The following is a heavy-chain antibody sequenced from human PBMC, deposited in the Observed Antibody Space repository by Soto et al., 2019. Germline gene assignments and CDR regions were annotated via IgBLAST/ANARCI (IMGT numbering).Heavy chain of an antibody. D-gene: IGHD2-15*01. CDR1: GLSLDTSGVG. J-gene: IGHJ3*01. CDR2: IYWDDDR. Sequence: QITLRESGSTLVKPTETLTLTCTVSGLSLDTSGVGVAWIRQPPGKALEWLASIYWDDDRRSRPSLKGRLTLTKDTSRNQVILTMTNMDPVDTATYYCANILDGYYHLDPFDVWGQGTVVTVSS. V-gene: IGHV2-5*02. CDR3: ANILDGYYHLDPFDV.